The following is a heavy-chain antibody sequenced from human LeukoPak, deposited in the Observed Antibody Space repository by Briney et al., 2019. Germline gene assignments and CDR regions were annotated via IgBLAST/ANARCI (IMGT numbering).Heavy chain of an antibody. CDR2: INPSGGST. CDR3: ARSEGATFRSNY. CDR1: GYTFTSYY. V-gene: IGHV1-46*01. D-gene: IGHD1-26*01. J-gene: IGHJ4*02. Sequence: ASVKVSCKASGYTFTSYYMHWVRQAPGQGLEWMGIINPSGGSTSYAQKLQGRVTMTRDTSTSTVYMELSSLRSEDTAVYYCARSEGATFRSNYWGQGTLVTVSS.